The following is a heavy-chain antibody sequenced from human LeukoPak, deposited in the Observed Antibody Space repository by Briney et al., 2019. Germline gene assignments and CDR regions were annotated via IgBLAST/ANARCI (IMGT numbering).Heavy chain of an antibody. CDR3: AELGITMIGGV. Sequence: PGGSLRLSCAASGFTFSGYEMNWVRQAPGKGLEWVSYISSRGRTIYYADSVKGRFTISRDNAKNSLYLQMNSLRAEDTAVYYCAELGITMIGGVWGKGTTVTISS. CDR1: GFTFSGYE. J-gene: IGHJ6*04. V-gene: IGHV3-48*03. CDR2: ISSRGRTI. D-gene: IGHD3-10*02.